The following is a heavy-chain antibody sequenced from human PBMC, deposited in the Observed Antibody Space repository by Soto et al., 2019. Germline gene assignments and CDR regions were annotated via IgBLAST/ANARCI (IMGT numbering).Heavy chain of an antibody. CDR2: IYHTGSA. Sequence: SETMSLTCAFSGASMTSSHWWSWVRQPPGKGLEWIGEIYHTGSANYKPSLESRVTISVDKSKNRFSLILTSVTAADTATYYCARRTTGSGWYPMFDTWGQGALVTVS. D-gene: IGHD6-19*01. CDR3: ARRTTGSGWYPMFDT. J-gene: IGHJ5*02. CDR1: GASMTSSHW. V-gene: IGHV4-4*02.